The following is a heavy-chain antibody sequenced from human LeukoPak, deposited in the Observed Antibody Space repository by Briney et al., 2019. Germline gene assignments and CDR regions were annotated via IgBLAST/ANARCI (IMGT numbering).Heavy chain of an antibody. Sequence: SETLSLTCTVSGDSISSGSYYWGWLRQPPGKGLEWIATVYYTGSTYYNPSLKSRVTISIDTSKSHFSLKLSSVTAADMAVYYCARQDFGSGILPGYWGQGTLVTVSS. CDR2: VYYTGST. V-gene: IGHV4-39*01. J-gene: IGHJ4*02. CDR3: ARQDFGSGILPGY. D-gene: IGHD3-10*01. CDR1: GDSISSGSYY.